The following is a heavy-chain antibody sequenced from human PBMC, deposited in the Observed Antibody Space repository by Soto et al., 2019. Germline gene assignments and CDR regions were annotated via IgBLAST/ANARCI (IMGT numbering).Heavy chain of an antibody. D-gene: IGHD3-22*01. CDR3: ARDPKYYYDSSGQAAPDY. V-gene: IGHV1-18*01. J-gene: IGHJ4*02. Sequence: GASVKVSCKASGYSFTNYPIAWVRQAPGQGLEWMGWISAYNGNTNYAQKLQGRATMTTDTSTSTAYMELRSLRSDDTAVYYCARDPKYYYDSSGQAAPDYWGQGTLVTVSS. CDR2: ISAYNGNT. CDR1: GYSFTNYP.